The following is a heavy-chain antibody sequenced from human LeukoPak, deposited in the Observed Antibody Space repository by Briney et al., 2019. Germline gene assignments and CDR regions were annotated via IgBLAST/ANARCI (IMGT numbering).Heavy chain of an antibody. CDR1: GYSFTSYG. CDR3: ARAKPKNMVRGLIMRRESRYYFDY. J-gene: IGHJ4*02. Sequence: ASVKVSCKASGYSFTSYGISWVRQAPGQGLEWMGWISAYNGNTNYAQKLQGRVTMTTDTSTSTAYMELRSLRSDDTAVYYYARAKPKNMVRGLIMRRESRYYFDYWGQGTLVTVSS. V-gene: IGHV1-18*01. D-gene: IGHD3-10*01. CDR2: ISAYNGNT.